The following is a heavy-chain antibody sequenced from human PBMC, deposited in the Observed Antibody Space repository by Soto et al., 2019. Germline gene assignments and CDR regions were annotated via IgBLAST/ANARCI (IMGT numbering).Heavy chain of an antibody. V-gene: IGHV4-59*01. CDR2: IYYSGST. Sequence: NPSETLSLTCTVSGGSISSYYWSWIRQPPGKGLEWIGYIYYSGSTNYNPSLKSRVTISVDTSKNQFSLKLSSVTAADTAEYYCARVRWEDYDFWSGYFTKGIFDYWGQGTLVTV. CDR3: ARVRWEDYDFWSGYFTKGIFDY. J-gene: IGHJ4*02. CDR1: GGSISSYY. D-gene: IGHD3-3*01.